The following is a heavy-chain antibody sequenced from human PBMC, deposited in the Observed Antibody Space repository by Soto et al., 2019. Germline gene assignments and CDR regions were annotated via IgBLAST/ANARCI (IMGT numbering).Heavy chain of an antibody. CDR1: GFTFGDYA. D-gene: IGHD6-19*01. CDR3: TIGARYSSGWYYYFDY. Sequence: GGSLRLSCTASGFTFGDYAMSWFRQAPGKGLEWVGFIRSKAYGGTTEYAASVKGRFTISRDDSKSIAYLQMNSLKTEDTAVYYCTIGARYSSGWYYYFDYWGQGTLVTVSS. J-gene: IGHJ4*02. V-gene: IGHV3-49*03. CDR2: IRSKAYGGTT.